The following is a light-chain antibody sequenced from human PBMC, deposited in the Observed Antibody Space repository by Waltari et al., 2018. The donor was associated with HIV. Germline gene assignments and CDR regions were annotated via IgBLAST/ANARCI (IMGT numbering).Light chain of an antibody. V-gene: IGKV2-30*01. CDR3: MQGTQWPLT. CDR2: ETS. CDR1: HYLISSDGNTY. J-gene: IGKJ4*01. Sequence: VLTQSPVSLPVALGQPASISCRSSHYLISSDGNTYLNVFHQRPGQPPRRLIFETSKRGPGVPDRFSASGSGSEFTLKISRLEAEDVWLYYCMQGTQWPLTFGGGTRVEI.